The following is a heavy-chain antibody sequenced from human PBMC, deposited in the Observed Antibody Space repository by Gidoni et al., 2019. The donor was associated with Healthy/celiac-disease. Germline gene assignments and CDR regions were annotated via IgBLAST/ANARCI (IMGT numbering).Heavy chain of an antibody. Sequence: QLQLQESGPGLVKPSETLSLTCTVSGGSISSSSYCWGWIRQPPGKGLEWIGSIYYSGSTYYNPSLKSRVTISVDTSKNQFSLKLSSVTAADTAVYYCAREDYSSSTNLDYWGQGTLVTVSS. CDR3: AREDYSSSTNLDY. CDR1: GGSISSSSYC. V-gene: IGHV4-39*07. J-gene: IGHJ4*02. CDR2: IYYSGST. D-gene: IGHD6-6*01.